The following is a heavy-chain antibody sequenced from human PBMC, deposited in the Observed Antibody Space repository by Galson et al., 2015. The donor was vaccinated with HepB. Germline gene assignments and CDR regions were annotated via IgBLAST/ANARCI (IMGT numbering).Heavy chain of an antibody. Sequence: SLRLSCAASGFTFSDYYMSWIRQAPGKGLEWVSYISSSSSYTNYADSVKGRFTISRDNAKNSLYLQMNSLRAEDTAVYYCAREVAPPDCGGDCPIDYWGQGTLVTVSS. CDR1: GFTFSDYY. CDR3: AREVAPPDCGGDCPIDY. D-gene: IGHD2-21*02. J-gene: IGHJ4*02. CDR2: ISSSSSYT. V-gene: IGHV3-11*06.